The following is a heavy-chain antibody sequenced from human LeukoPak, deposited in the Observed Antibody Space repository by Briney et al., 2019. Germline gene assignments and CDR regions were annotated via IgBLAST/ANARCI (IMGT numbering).Heavy chain of an antibody. CDR2: ISGSGGST. D-gene: IGHD3-10*01. Sequence: GGSLRLSCAASGFTFSGYAMSWVRQAPGKGLEWVSAISGSGGSTYYADSVKGRFTISRDNSKNTLYLQMNSLRAEDTAVYYCAKAASMVRGAPLIDYWGQGTLVTVSS. CDR1: GFTFSGYA. CDR3: AKAASMVRGAPLIDY. V-gene: IGHV3-23*01. J-gene: IGHJ4*02.